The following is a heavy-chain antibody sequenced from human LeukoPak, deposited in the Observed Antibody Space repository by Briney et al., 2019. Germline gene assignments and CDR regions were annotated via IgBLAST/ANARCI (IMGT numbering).Heavy chain of an antibody. V-gene: IGHV3-48*02. CDR2: IISSSSTI. CDR3: ARDLVAVAGFESGDY. CDR1: GFTFSSYI. Sequence: GGSLRLSCAASGFTFSSYIMNWVRQAPGKGLEWVSYIISSSSTIYYADSVKGRFTISRDNAKNSLYLQMNSLRDEDTAVYYCARDLVAVAGFESGDYWGQGTLVTVSS. J-gene: IGHJ4*02. D-gene: IGHD6-19*01.